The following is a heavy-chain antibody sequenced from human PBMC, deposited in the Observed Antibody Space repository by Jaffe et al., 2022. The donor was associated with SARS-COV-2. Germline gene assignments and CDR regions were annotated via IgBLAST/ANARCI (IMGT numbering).Heavy chain of an antibody. CDR2: IRSKAYGGTT. J-gene: IGHJ4*02. Sequence: EVQLVESGGGLVQPGRSLRLSCTASGFTFGDYAMSWVRQAPGKGLEWVGFIRSKAYGGTTEYAASVKGRFTISRDDSKSIAYLQMNSLKTEDTAVYYCTRDYTIFGVVGGYWGQGTLVTVSS. D-gene: IGHD3-3*01. CDR3: TRDYTIFGVVGGY. V-gene: IGHV3-49*04. CDR1: GFTFGDYA.